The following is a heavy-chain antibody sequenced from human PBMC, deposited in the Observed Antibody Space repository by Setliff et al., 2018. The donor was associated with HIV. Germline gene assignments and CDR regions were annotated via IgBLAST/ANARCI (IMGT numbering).Heavy chain of an antibody. CDR2: IIPFHGTV. V-gene: IGHV1-69*10. Sequence: SVKVSCKASGATFKTYAMSWVRQTPGQGLEWLGGIIPFHGTVNYAQKFRGRVTITTDKLMTIAYLDLDSLRAEDTALYYCAKSSDWPPYYFDHWGQGTLVTVSS. CDR3: AKSSDWPPYYFDH. D-gene: IGHD6-19*01. J-gene: IGHJ4*02. CDR1: GATFKTYA.